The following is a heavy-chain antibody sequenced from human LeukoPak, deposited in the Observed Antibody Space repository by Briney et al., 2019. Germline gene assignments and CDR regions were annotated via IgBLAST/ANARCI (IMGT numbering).Heavy chain of an antibody. D-gene: IGHD3-3*01. CDR2: IQNDGTNE. Sequence: GGSLRLSCAASGFTFSGYGMHWFRQAPAKGPEWVAFIQNDGTNEYFADSVKGRFTISRDNSKNTLYLQMNSLRAEDTAVYYCAKERSYDFWSGYARTYYMDVWGKGTTVTVSS. CDR3: AKERSYDFWSGYARTYYMDV. J-gene: IGHJ6*03. CDR1: GFTFSGYG. V-gene: IGHV3-30*02.